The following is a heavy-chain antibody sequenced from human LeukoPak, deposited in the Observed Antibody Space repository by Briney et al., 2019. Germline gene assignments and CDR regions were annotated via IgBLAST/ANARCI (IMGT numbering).Heavy chain of an antibody. D-gene: IGHD4-23*01. CDR3: ARDRLVNDAFDI. CDR2: INHSGST. J-gene: IGHJ3*02. CDR1: GGSFSGYY. V-gene: IGHV4-34*01. Sequence: SETLSLTCAVYGGSFSGYYWSWIRQPPGKGLEWIGEINHSGSTNYNPSLKGRVTISVDTSKSQFSLKLSSVTAADTAVYYCARDRLVNDAFDIWGQGTMVTVSS.